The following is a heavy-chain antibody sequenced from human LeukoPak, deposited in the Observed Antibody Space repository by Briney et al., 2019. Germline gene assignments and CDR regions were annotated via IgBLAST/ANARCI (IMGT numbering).Heavy chain of an antibody. V-gene: IGHV3-21*01. CDR3: ARDKGSGSYYSAY. CDR1: GFTFSSYS. CDR2: ISSSSSYI. J-gene: IGHJ4*02. D-gene: IGHD3-10*01. Sequence: GGSLRLSCAASGFTFSSYSMNWVRQAPGKGLEWVSSISSSSSYIYYADSVKGRFTISRDNAKNSLYLQMNSLRAEDTAVYYCARDKGSGSYYSAYWGQGTLVTVSS.